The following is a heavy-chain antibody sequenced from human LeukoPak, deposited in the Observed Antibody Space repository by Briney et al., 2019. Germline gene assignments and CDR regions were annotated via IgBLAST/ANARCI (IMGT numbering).Heavy chain of an antibody. CDR2: IYYSGST. D-gene: IGHD1-26*01. V-gene: IGHV4-30-4*08. CDR1: GGSISSGDYY. CDR3: ARGGSGSYYVGPFDY. Sequence: PSQTLSLTCTVSGGSISSGDYYWRWIRQPPGTGLEWIGYIYYSGSTYYNPSLKSRVTISVDTSKNQFSLKLNSVTAADTAVYYCARGGSGSYYVGPFDYWGQGTLVTVSP. J-gene: IGHJ4*02.